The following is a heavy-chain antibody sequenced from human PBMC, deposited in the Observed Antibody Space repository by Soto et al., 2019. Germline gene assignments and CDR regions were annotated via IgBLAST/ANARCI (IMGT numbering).Heavy chain of an antibody. V-gene: IGHV4-4*07. CDR1: GGSISSYY. CDR2: IYTSGST. CDR3: ASLYYYDSSGYYGYYFDY. Sequence: SETLSLTCTVSGGSISSYYWSWIRQPAGKGLEWIGRIYTSGSTNYNPSLKSRVTMSVDTSKNQFSLKLSSVTAADTAVYYCASLYYYDSSGYYGYYFDYWGQGTLVPVSS. J-gene: IGHJ4*02. D-gene: IGHD3-22*01.